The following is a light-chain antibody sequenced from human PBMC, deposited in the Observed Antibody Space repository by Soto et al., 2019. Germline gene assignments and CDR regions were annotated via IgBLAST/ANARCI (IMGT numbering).Light chain of an antibody. J-gene: IGKJ1*01. V-gene: IGKV3-20*01. CDR1: QSVSSSY. CDR2: GAS. Sequence: IVLTQSPGTLSLSLGERATLSCRASQSVSSSYLAWYQQKPGQAPRLLIYGASSRATGIPDRFSGSGSGTDFTLTISRLEPEDFAVYYCQQYGSSPQWTFGQGTKVDIK. CDR3: QQYGSSPQWT.